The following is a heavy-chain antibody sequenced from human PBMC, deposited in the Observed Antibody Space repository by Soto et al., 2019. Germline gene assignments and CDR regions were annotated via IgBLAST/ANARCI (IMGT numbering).Heavy chain of an antibody. CDR3: ARAAVPSYFDY. Sequence: NPSETLSLTCTVSGGSISSGGYYWSWIRQHPGKGLEWIGYIYYSGSTYYNPSLKSRVTISVDTSKNQFYLKLSSVTDADTAVYYCARAAVPSYFDYWGQGTLVTVSS. J-gene: IGHJ4*02. D-gene: IGHD6-25*01. V-gene: IGHV4-31*03. CDR1: GGSISSGGYY. CDR2: IYYSGST.